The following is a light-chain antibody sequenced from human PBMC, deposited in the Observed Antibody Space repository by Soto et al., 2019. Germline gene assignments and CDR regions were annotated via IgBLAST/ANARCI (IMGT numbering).Light chain of an antibody. J-gene: IGKJ1*01. V-gene: IGKV3-15*01. Sequence: EIIMTQSPATLSVSPGEGATLSCRTSHSISTNLAWYQHKRGQSPRLLVYGASTRATGVPARFSGSGSGAEFTLSISSLQSEDFAVYYCHQYVSWTFGQGTKVEIK. CDR3: HQYVSWT. CDR2: GAS. CDR1: HSISTN.